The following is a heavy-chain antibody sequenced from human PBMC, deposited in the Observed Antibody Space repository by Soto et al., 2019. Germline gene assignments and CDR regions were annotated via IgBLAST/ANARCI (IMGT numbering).Heavy chain of an antibody. CDR1: CGSISSYY. V-gene: IGHV4-59*01. CDR2: IYSSGDT. CDR3: GGGGAGSAY. D-gene: IGHD3-16*01. J-gene: IGHJ4*02. Sequence: SETLSLTCSVSCGSISSYYWSWIRQPPGKGLGWIGYIYSSGDTNYNPSLKSRVAISVDTSKNKFSLKLNSMTPADTAVYFFGGGGAGSAYGGKGPLVTVS.